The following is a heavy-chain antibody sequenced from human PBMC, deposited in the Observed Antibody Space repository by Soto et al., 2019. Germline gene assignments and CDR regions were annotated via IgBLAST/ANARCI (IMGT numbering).Heavy chain of an antibody. D-gene: IGHD3-10*01. Sequence: QVQLQESGPGLVKPSQTLSLTCTVSGGSISSGGYFWSWIRQHPGKGLEWIGDINYSGSTYSNPSLNSRVTISVDTSKNQFSLKLSSVTAADTAVYYCARDILLWFGELPPRAHDAFEIWGQGTMVTVSS. CDR2: INYSGST. CDR3: ARDILLWFGELPPRAHDAFEI. CDR1: GGSISSGGYF. J-gene: IGHJ3*02. V-gene: IGHV4-31*03.